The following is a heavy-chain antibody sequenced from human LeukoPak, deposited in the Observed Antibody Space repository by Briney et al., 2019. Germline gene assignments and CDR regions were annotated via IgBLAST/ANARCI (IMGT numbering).Heavy chain of an antibody. CDR1: GFTFSSYS. Sequence: AGSLRLSCAASGFTFSSYSMNWLRQAPGKGLKWVSSISSSSSYIYYADSVKGRFTISRDNAKNSLYLQMNSLRAEDTAVYYCARDGPSDCSSTSCLYHDAFDIWGQGTMVTVSS. D-gene: IGHD2-2*01. V-gene: IGHV3-21*01. J-gene: IGHJ3*02. CDR2: ISSSSSYI. CDR3: ARDGPSDCSSTSCLYHDAFDI.